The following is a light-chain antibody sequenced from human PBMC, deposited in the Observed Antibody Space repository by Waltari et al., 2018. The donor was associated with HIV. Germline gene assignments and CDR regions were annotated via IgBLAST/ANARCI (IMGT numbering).Light chain of an antibody. J-gene: IGLJ3*02. V-gene: IGLV1-40*01. CDR2: CNS. CDR1: SSNIGAGYD. CDR3: QSYDSSLSGSWV. Sequence: QSVLTQPPSVSGAPGQRVTISCTGSSSNIGAGYDVHWYQQLPGIAPKLLILCNSNRPSGVPDRVSGAKAGTSASLAIAGLQAEDEADYYCQSYDSSLSGSWVFGGGTKLTVL.